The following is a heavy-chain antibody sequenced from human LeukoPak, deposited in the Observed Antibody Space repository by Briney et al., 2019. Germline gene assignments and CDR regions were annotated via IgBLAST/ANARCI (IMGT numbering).Heavy chain of an antibody. D-gene: IGHD3-10*01. CDR2: IYYSGNT. CDR3: VRGRAWFDP. V-gene: IGHV4-59*01. CDR1: GGSISSYY. Sequence: SETLSLTCTVSGGSISSYYWSWIRQPPPKGLEWIGYIYYSGNTNYNSSLESRVTISVDTSKNQFSLRLNSVTAADTAVYYCVRGRAWFDPWGQGTLVTVSS. J-gene: IGHJ5*02.